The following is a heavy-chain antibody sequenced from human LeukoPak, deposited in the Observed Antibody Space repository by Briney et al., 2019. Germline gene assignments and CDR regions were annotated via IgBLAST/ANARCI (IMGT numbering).Heavy chain of an antibody. D-gene: IGHD3-9*01. CDR1: GGSFTGYY. Sequence: PSETLSLTCAVYGGSFTGYYWSCIRQPPGKGLEWIGEINHSGSTNYNPSLKSRVTISVDTSKNQFSLKLSSVTAADTAVYYCARGLDILTGYPRFDPWGQGTLVTVSS. CDR2: INHSGST. V-gene: IGHV4-34*01. J-gene: IGHJ5*02. CDR3: ARGLDILTGYPRFDP.